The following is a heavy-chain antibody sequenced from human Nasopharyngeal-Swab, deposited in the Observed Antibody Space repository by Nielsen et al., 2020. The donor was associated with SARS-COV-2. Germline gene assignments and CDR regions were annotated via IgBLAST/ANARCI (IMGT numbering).Heavy chain of an antibody. V-gene: IGHV1-69*10. CDR3: AEDPGGRGRGS. D-gene: IGHD2-15*01. J-gene: IGHJ5*02. CDR2: IIPILGVA. CDR1: GGTLSNYP. Sequence: SVQVSCNASGGTLSNYPISWVRQAPGQGLEWMGGIIPILGVATYTQNFQGRFTITPDKSTNTVYMELISLGSADTAMYFCAEDPGGRGRGSWGPGTQVTVPS.